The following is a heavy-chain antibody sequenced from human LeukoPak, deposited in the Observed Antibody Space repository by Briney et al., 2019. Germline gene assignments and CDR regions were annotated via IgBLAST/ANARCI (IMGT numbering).Heavy chain of an antibody. V-gene: IGHV3-23*01. CDR2: ISGSGGST. CDR3: AEDTGIVGATDPDY. J-gene: IGHJ4*02. D-gene: IGHD1-26*01. Sequence: GGSLRLSCAASGFTFSNKSMNWVRQAPGKGLEWVSAISGSGGSTYYADSVKGRFTISRDNSENTLYLQMNSLRAEDTAVYYCAEDTGIVGATDPDYWGQGTLVTVSS. CDR1: GFTFSNKS.